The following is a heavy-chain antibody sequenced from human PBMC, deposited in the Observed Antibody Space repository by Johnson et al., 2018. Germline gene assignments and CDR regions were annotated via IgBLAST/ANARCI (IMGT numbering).Heavy chain of an antibody. CDR2: ICYDGSNK. J-gene: IGHJ2*01. CDR3: AKDVDYTSAAQYFEL. V-gene: IGHV3-33*06. Sequence: QVQLVQSGGGVVQPGTSLRLSCAASGFTCSRYGLHWVRQAPGKGLEWVAVICYDGSNKFHADPVKGRFTISRDNSKNTLYLQMNSLRPEDTALYYCAKDVDYTSAAQYFELWGRGTLVTVSS. CDR1: GFTCSRYG. D-gene: IGHD3-3*01.